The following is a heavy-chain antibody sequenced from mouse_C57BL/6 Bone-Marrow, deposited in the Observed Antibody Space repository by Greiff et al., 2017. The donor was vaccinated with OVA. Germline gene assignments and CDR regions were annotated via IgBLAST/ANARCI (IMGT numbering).Heavy chain of an antibody. CDR2: IYPGDGDT. V-gene: IGHV1-82*01. D-gene: IGHD2-14*01. CDR3: ARSLQGNYFDY. CDR1: GYAFSSSW. Sequence: VQLQQSGPELVKPGASVKISCKASGYAFSSSWMNWVKQRPGKGLEWIGRIYPGDGDTNYNGKFKGKATLTADKSSSTAYMQLSSLTSEDSAVSFCARSLQGNYFDYWGQGTTLTVSS. J-gene: IGHJ2*01.